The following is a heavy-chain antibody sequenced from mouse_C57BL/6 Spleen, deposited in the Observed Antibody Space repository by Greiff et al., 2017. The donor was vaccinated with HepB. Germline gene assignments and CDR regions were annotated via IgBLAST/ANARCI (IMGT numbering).Heavy chain of an antibody. CDR3: ARPLITTVVATDYAMDY. Sequence: VKLVESGPELVRPGVSVKISCKGSGYTFTDYAMHWVKQSHAKSLEWIGVISTYYGDASYNQKFKDKATMTVDKSSSSAYMELARLTSEDSAVYYCARPLITTVVATDYAMDYWGQGTSVTVSS. CDR2: ISTYYGDA. CDR1: GYTFTDYA. D-gene: IGHD1-1*01. J-gene: IGHJ4*01. V-gene: IGHV1-67*01.